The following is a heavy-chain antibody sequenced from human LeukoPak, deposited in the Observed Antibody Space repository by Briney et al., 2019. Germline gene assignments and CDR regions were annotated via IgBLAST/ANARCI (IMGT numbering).Heavy chain of an antibody. J-gene: IGHJ5*02. Sequence: GGSLRLSCAASGFTFSSYAMSWVRQAPGKGLEWVSAISGSGGSTYYADSVKGRFTISRDNSKNTLYLQMNSLRAEDTAVYYCAREGLNMVRGVIPKEAWGWFDPWGQGTLVTVSS. CDR1: GFTFSSYA. CDR2: ISGSGGST. CDR3: AREGLNMVRGVIPKEAWGWFDP. V-gene: IGHV3-23*01. D-gene: IGHD3-10*01.